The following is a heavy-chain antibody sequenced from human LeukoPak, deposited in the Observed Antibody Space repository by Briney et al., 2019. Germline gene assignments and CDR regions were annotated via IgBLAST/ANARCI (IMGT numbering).Heavy chain of an antibody. CDR2: IYYSGTT. CDR3: ARPGHSYYYMDV. J-gene: IGHJ6*03. V-gene: IGHV4-39*02. D-gene: IGHD1-1*01. CDR1: GGSISSGSYY. Sequence: PSQTLSLTCTVSGGSISSGSYYWSWIRQPPGKGLEWIGTIYYSGTTYYNPSLKSRVTISADTSKNHFSLKLSSVTAADTAVYYCARPGHSYYYMDVWGKGTTVTVSS.